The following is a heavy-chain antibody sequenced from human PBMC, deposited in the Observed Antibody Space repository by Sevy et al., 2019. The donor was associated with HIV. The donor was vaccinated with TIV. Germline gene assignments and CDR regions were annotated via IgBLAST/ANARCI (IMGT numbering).Heavy chain of an antibody. V-gene: IGHV3-30*02. D-gene: IGHD4-17*01. CDR1: GFTFSSYG. J-gene: IGHJ5*02. Sequence: GGSLRLSCAASGFTFSSYGMHWVRQAPGKGLEWVAFIRYDGSNKYYADSVKGRFTISRDNSKNTLYLQMNSLRAEDTAVYYCAKDRPPYGDYPSWFDPWGQGTLVTVSS. CDR2: IRYDGSNK. CDR3: AKDRPPYGDYPSWFDP.